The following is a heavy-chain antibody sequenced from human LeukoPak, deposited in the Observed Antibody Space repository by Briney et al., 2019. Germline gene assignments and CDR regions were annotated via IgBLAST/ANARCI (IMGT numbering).Heavy chain of an antibody. D-gene: IGHD5-18*01. CDR3: ASPNTNSGYSYGYLY. J-gene: IGHJ4*02. Sequence: ASVKLSCMASGYTFSGYYMHWVRQAPGQGLEWMGWTNPNSGGTNYAQKFQGRVTMTRDTSISTAYMELSRLRSDDTAVYYCASPNTNSGYSYGYLYWGQGTLVTVSS. CDR1: GYTFSGYY. CDR2: TNPNSGGT. V-gene: IGHV1-2*02.